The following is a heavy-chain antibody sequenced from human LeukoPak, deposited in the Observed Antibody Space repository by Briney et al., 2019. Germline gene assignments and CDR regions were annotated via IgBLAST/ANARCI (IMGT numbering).Heavy chain of an antibody. CDR1: GYTFTGYY. Sequence: ASVKVSSKASGYTFTGYYMHWLRQAPGQGLEWMGWINPNSGGTNYAQKFQGWVTMTRDTSISTAYMELSRLRSDDTAVYYCARVSGGGSGGYYYGMDVWGQGTTVTVSS. D-gene: IGHD6-19*01. CDR2: INPNSGGT. V-gene: IGHV1-2*04. J-gene: IGHJ6*02. CDR3: ARVSGGGSGGYYYGMDV.